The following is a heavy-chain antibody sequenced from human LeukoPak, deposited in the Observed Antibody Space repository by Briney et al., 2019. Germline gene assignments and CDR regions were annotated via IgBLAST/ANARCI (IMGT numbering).Heavy chain of an antibody. CDR3: ATGDSSSWFSPDC. CDR1: GYTFTSYD. CDR2: MNPNSGNT. D-gene: IGHD6-13*01. V-gene: IGHV1-8*01. J-gene: IGHJ4*02. Sequence: ASVKVSRKASGYTFTSYDINWVRQATGQGLEWMGWMNPNSGNTGYAQKFQGRVTMTRNTSISTAYMELSSLRSEDTAVYYCATGDSSSWFSPDCWGRGTLVTVSS.